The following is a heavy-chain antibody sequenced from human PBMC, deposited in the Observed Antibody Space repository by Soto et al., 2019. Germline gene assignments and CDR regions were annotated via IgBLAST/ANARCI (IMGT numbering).Heavy chain of an antibody. CDR1: GFTFSKYW. D-gene: IGHD5-12*01. J-gene: IGHJ4*02. V-gene: IGHV3-7*01. CDR2: IKQDGTEK. Sequence: EVQLVASGGGLVQPGGSLRLSCAASGFTFSKYWMSWVRQAPGKGLEWVANIKQDGTEKNYVDSVRCRFTISRDNAKNSLDLQRNSLTAEDTAVYYCASVAIWGQGTLVTVSS. CDR3: ASVAI.